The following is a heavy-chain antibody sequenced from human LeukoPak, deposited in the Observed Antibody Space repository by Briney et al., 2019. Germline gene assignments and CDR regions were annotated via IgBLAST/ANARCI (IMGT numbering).Heavy chain of an antibody. Sequence: PGGSLRLSCAASAFTFSTYAMGWVRQAPGRGLEWVSAISGSGGSTYYADSVKGRFTISRDNSKNTLYLQMNSLRAEDTALYYCAKMLIYGSVQRGGYFDYWGQGTLVTVSS. V-gene: IGHV3-23*01. CDR3: AKMLIYGSVQRGGYFDY. D-gene: IGHD6-19*01. CDR1: AFTFSTYA. J-gene: IGHJ4*02. CDR2: ISGSGGST.